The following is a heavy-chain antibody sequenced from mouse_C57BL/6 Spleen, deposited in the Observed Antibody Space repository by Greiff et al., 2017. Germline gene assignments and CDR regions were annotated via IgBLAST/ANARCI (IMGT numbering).Heavy chain of an antibody. CDR3: ARGYDGYFDY. J-gene: IGHJ2*01. D-gene: IGHD2-3*01. CDR2: IYPGDGDT. Sequence: VQLQQSGPELVKPGASVKISCKASGYTFSSSWMNWVKQRPGKGLEWIGRIYPGDGDTNYNGKFKGKATLTADKSSSTAYMQLSSLTSEDSAVYCCARGYDGYFDYWGQGTTLTVSS. CDR1: GYTFSSSW. V-gene: IGHV1-82*01.